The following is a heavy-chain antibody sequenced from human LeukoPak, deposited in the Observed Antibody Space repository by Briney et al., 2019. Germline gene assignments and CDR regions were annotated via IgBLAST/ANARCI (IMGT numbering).Heavy chain of an antibody. J-gene: IGHJ4*02. V-gene: IGHV1-18*01. D-gene: IGHD1-26*01. CDR1: GYTFTNYG. CDR3: ARDLDSGSYYGY. Sequence: ASVKVSCKASGYTFTNYGISWVRQAPGQGLEWMGWISSYNGNTNYAQKLQGRVTMTTDTSTSTAYMELRSLRSDDTAVYYCARDLDSGSYYGYWGQGTLVTVSS. CDR2: ISSYNGNT.